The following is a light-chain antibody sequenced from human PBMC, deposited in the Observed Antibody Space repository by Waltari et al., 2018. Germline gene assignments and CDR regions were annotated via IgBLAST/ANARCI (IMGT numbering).Light chain of an antibody. J-gene: IGKJ5*01. CDR3: QQYNNWLIT. Sequence: EIVLTQSPATLSLPPGERATLSCRASQSVSSNLAWYQQKPGQAPRLLIFGASSRATGIPGRFSGSGSGTEFTLTISSLQSEDFAVYYCQQYNNWLITFGQGTRLEIK. CDR2: GAS. V-gene: IGKV3-15*01. CDR1: QSVSSN.